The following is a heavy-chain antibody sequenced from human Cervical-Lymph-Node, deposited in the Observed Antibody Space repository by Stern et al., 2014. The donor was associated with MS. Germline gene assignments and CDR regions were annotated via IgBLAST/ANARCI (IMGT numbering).Heavy chain of an antibody. Sequence: QVQLQESGPGLVKPSETLSLTCTVSGGSISSSSYYWCWIRQPPGKGLEWIGSIYYSGSTYYNPSLTSRVTISVDTSKTNFSLRLSSVPAADTAVYYCARFVIAAATFDYWGQGTLVTVSS. V-gene: IGHV4-39*01. CDR2: IYYSGST. D-gene: IGHD6-13*01. J-gene: IGHJ4*02. CDR1: GGSISSSSYY. CDR3: ARFVIAAATFDY.